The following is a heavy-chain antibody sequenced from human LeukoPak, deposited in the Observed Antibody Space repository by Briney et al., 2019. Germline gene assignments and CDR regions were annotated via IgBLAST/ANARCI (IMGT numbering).Heavy chain of an antibody. J-gene: IGHJ4*02. D-gene: IGHD4-23*01. CDR3: VRGNYYGGSPYYFDY. CDR2: NNSNSGYT. CDR1: GYTFSAYY. Sequence: VAAVKVSCKASGYTFSAYYIHWVRQAGGQGLEWMGWNNSNSGYTKLAQKFQGRVTRTRDPSLSTAYMEQKQLETDKTASHYCVRGNYYGGSPYYFDYWGQGTLVTV. V-gene: IGHV1-2*02.